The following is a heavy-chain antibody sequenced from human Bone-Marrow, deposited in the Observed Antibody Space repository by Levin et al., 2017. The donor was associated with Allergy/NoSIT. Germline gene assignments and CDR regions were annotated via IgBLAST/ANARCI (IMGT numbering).Heavy chain of an antibody. Sequence: GESLKISCAASGFIFSGSAMHWVRQASGKGLEWVGRSISKGNTYATTYAASVKGRFTISRDDSKNTAYLHMKSLKTEDTALYFCVSFFRFGTADAFDIWGQGTMVTVSS. V-gene: IGHV3-73*01. CDR1: GFIFSGSA. J-gene: IGHJ3*02. CDR2: SISKGNTYAT. D-gene: IGHD1-7*01. CDR3: VSFFRFGTADAFDI.